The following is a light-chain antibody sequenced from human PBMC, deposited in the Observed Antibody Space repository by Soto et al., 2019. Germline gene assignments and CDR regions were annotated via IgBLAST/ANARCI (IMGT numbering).Light chain of an antibody. CDR3: SSYTNINTRACV. CDR1: SGDIGSYNR. Sequence: SLLTEPASVSGSPGQSITISCTGTSGDIGSYNRVSWYQQHPGKVPKLIIYEVTDRPSGVSDRFSGSKSGNTASLTISGLQAEDEAEYYCSSYTNINTRACVFGTGTKVTV. J-gene: IGLJ1*01. CDR2: EVT. V-gene: IGLV2-14*01.